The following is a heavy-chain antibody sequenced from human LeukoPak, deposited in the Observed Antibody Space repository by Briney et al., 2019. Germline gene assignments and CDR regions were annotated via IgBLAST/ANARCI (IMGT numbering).Heavy chain of an antibody. Sequence: GGSLRLSCAASGFTFSSYAMNWVRQAPGKGLEWVAVISYDGSNKYYADSVKGRFTISRDNSKNTLYLQMNSLRGEDTDVYYCARENSLRMDVWGQGTTVTVSS. CDR3: ARENSLRMDV. D-gene: IGHD2-21*01. CDR2: ISYDGSNK. V-gene: IGHV3-30-3*01. J-gene: IGHJ6*02. CDR1: GFTFSSYA.